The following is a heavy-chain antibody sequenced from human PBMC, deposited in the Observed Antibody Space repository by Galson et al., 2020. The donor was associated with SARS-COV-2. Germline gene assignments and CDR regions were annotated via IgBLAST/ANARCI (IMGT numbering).Heavy chain of an antibody. J-gene: IGHJ4*02. CDR3: ARVAYYYGSGSYYLPHYFDY. V-gene: IGHV4-30-2*01. CDR1: GGSISSGGYS. D-gene: IGHD3-10*01. Sequence: SETLSLTCAVSGGSISSGGYSWSWIRQPPGKGVEWIGYIYHSGSTYYNPSLKSRVTISVDRSKNQFSLKLSSVTAADTAVYYCARVAYYYGSGSYYLPHYFDYWGQGTLVTVSS. CDR2: IYHSGST.